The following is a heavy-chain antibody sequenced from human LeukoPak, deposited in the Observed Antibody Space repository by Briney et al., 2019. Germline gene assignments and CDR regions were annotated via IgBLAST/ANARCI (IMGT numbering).Heavy chain of an antibody. CDR3: VREPYAM. V-gene: IGHV3-30*04. CDR2: ISKDGSIT. J-gene: IGHJ3*02. CDR1: GGSISSST. Sequence: LSLTCTVSGGSISSSTYYWGWIRQPPGKGLEWVGVISKDGSITAYSDSVKGRFTISRDNTKNTLYLQMNSLRPEDTTVYYCVREPYAMWGQGTMVTVSS.